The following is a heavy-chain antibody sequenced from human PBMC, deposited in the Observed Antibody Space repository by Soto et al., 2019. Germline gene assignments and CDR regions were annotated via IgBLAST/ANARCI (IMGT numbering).Heavy chain of an antibody. CDR2: IYYSGST. CDR1: GGSISSYY. J-gene: IGHJ4*02. CDR3: VRGYCTNGVCYPYYFDY. D-gene: IGHD2-8*01. Sequence: QVQLQESGPGLVKPSETLSLTCTVSGGSISSYYWSWIRQPPGKGLEWIGYIYYSGSTNYNPSLKSRVTISVDTSKNQFSLKLSSVTAADTAVYYCVRGYCTNGVCYPYYFDYWGQGTLVTVSS. V-gene: IGHV4-59*01.